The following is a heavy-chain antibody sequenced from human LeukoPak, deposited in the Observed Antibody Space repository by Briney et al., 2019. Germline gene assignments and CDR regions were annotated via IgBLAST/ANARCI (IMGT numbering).Heavy chain of an antibody. V-gene: IGHV1-69*04. CDR1: GGTFSSYA. CDR3: ARDSIAVAGTPFDY. Sequence: SVKVSCKASGGTFSSYAISWVRQAPGQGLEWMGRIIPILGIANYAQKFQGRVTITADKSTSTAYMELSSLRSEDTAVYYCARDSIAVAGTPFDYWGQGTLVTASS. CDR2: IIPILGIA. J-gene: IGHJ4*02. D-gene: IGHD6-19*01.